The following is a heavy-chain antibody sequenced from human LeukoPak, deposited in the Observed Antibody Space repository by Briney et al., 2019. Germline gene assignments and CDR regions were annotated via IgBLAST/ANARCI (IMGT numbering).Heavy chain of an antibody. D-gene: IGHD6-13*01. CDR2: INHSGST. J-gene: IGHJ3*02. V-gene: IGHV4-34*01. CDR1: GFTFGDYA. CDR3: ARVSRRVAAAGIRAFDI. Sequence: GSLRLSCTASGFTFGDYAMSWVRQAPGKGLEWIGEINHSGSTNYNPSLKSRVTISVDTSKNQFSLKLSSVTAADTAVYYCARVSRRVAAAGIRAFDIWGQGTMVTVSS.